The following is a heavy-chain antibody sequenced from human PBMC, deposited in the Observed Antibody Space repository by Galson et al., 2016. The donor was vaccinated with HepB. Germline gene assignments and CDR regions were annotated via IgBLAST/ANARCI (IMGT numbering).Heavy chain of an antibody. J-gene: IGHJ4*02. CDR3: AMGNSGWPDY. V-gene: IGHV3-30*04. CDR2: ISYDGSSE. CDR1: GFTFSSYA. Sequence: SLRLSCAASGFTFSSYAMHWVRRAPGKGLEWVAVISYDGSSEYYAGSVKGRFTISRDNAKNSLYLQMNSLRAEDTAVYYCAMGNSGWPDYWGQGTLVTVSS. D-gene: IGHD6-19*01.